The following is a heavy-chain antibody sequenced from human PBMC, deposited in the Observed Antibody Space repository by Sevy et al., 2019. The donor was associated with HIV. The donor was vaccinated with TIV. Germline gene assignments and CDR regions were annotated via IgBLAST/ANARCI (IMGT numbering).Heavy chain of an antibody. CDR1: GFTLSNYN. D-gene: IGHD3-22*01. CDR3: ARERFYDSPAVGGNWFDP. Sequence: GGSLRLSCAVSGFTLSNYNMNWVRQAPGKGLEWISHSSSTGTIYYSDSVRDRFTISRDNAKSSLYLQMNSLRAEDTAVYYCARERFYDSPAVGGNWFDPWGQGTLVTVSS. V-gene: IGHV3-48*01. J-gene: IGHJ5*02. CDR2: SSSTGTI.